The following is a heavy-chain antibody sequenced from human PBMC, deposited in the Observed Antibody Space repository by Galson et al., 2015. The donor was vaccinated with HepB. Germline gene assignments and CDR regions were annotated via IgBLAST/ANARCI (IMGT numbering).Heavy chain of an antibody. J-gene: IGHJ4*02. CDR3: ARGRYCSGGSCYSATFDY. V-gene: IGHV4-34*01. CDR2: INHSGST. D-gene: IGHD2-15*01. Sequence: LSLTCAVYGGSFSGHYWSWIRQPPGKGLEWIGEINHSGSTNYNPSLKSRVTISVDTSKNQFSLKLSSVTAADTAVYYCARGRYCSGGSCYSATFDYWGQGTLVTVSS. CDR1: GGSFSGHY.